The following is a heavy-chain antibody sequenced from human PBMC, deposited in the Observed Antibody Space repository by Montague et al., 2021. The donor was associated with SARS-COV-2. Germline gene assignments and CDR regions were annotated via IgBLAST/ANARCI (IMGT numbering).Heavy chain of an antibody. CDR3: AGLKGVGFLYWYFDL. CDR1: GFTFSSYS. J-gene: IGHJ2*01. Sequence: SLRLSCAASGFTFSSYSMNWVRQAPGKGLEWVSSISSSSSYIYYADSVKGRFTISRDNAKNSLYLQMNSLRAEDTAVYYCAGLKGVGFLYWYFDLWGRGTLVTVSS. D-gene: IGHD2/OR15-2a*01. CDR2: ISSSSSYI. V-gene: IGHV3-21*01.